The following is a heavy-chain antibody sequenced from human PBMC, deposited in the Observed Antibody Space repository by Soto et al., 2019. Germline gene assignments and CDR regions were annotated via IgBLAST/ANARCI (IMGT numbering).Heavy chain of an antibody. D-gene: IGHD2-15*01. CDR1: GFTFSSYG. Sequence: GGSLRLSCAASGFTFSSYGMHWVRQAPGKGLEWVAVIWYDGSNKYYADSVKGRFTISRDNSKNTLYLQMNSLRAEDTAVYYCAREDCSGGSCYVLWDAFDIWGQGTMVTVSS. V-gene: IGHV3-33*01. CDR2: IWYDGSNK. J-gene: IGHJ3*02. CDR3: AREDCSGGSCYVLWDAFDI.